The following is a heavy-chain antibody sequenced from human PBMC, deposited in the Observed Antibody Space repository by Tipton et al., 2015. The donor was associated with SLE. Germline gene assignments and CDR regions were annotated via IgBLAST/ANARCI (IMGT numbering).Heavy chain of an antibody. J-gene: IGHJ4*02. Sequence: TLSLTCTVSGVSTSSDSYYWSWIRQPPGKGLEWVGFIYHSGSTYYNPSLKSRVSISVDRSKNHLTLMLTSVTAADTAVYYCARSSGDSLYYFNYWGQGALVTVSS. CDR2: IYHSGST. D-gene: IGHD2-15*01. V-gene: IGHV4-30-2*01. CDR3: ARSSGDSLYYFNY. CDR1: GVSTSSDSYY.